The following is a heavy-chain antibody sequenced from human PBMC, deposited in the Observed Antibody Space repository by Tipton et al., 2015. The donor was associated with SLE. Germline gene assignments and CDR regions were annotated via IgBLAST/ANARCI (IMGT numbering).Heavy chain of an antibody. CDR3: ARVLVDYYYGMDV. D-gene: IGHD2-15*01. CDR1: GFTFSIYA. J-gene: IGHJ6*02. V-gene: IGHV3-30*04. Sequence: QLVQSGAGVVQPGRSLRLSCAASGFTFSIYAMHWVRQAPGKGLEWVAVISYDGSNKYYADSVKGRFTISRDNSQNTLYLQMNSLRAEDTSVYYCARVLVDYYYGMDVWGQGTTVTVSS. CDR2: ISYDGSNK.